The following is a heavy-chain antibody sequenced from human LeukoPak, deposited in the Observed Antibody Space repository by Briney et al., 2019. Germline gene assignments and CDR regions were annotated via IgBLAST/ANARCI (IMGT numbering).Heavy chain of an antibody. CDR2: IYVTGST. V-gene: IGHV4-4*07. J-gene: IGHJ5*02. CDR3: AKGSRWFGP. D-gene: IGHD2-15*01. Sequence: SETLSLTCSVSGGSISNYFWTWLRQLAGKGLEWIGRIYVTGSTIYNPSLKSRVTMSVDRSKNQFSLILNSVTAADTAVYYCAKGSRWFGPWGQGALVTVSS. CDR1: GGSISNYF.